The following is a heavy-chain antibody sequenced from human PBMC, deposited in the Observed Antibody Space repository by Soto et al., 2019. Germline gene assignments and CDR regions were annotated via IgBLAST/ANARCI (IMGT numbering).Heavy chain of an antibody. CDR1: GFFISSGNY. CDR2: IFHGGNT. Sequence: SETLSLTCAVSGFFISSGNYWGWIRKPPGKGLEWIGSIFHGGNTYYNPSLKSRITISVDMSKNQFSLKLNSVTAADTAVYYCARARWYDAFDVWGQGTVVTVSS. V-gene: IGHV4-38-2*01. CDR3: ARARWYDAFDV. J-gene: IGHJ3*01. D-gene: IGHD2-15*01.